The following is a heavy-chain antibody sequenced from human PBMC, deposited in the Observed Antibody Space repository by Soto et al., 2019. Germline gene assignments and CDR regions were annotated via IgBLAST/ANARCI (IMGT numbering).Heavy chain of an antibody. J-gene: IGHJ3*02. D-gene: IGHD5-18*01. CDR1: GYSFTSYW. CDR2: IYPGDSDT. Sequence: GESRTMSCKGSGYSFTSYWIGWVRQMPGKGLEWMGLIYPGDSDTRYSPSFQGQVTISADKSISTAYLQWSSLKASDTALYYCAILYYRGGDTAMVKVVGAFDIWGQGTMVTVSS. V-gene: IGHV5-51*01. CDR3: AILYYRGGDTAMVKVVGAFDI.